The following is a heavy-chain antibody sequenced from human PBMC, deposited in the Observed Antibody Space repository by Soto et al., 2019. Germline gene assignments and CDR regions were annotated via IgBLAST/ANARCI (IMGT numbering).Heavy chain of an antibody. CDR2: IYYSGST. J-gene: IGHJ4*02. CDR3: ARVRRSAWDY. V-gene: IGHV4-30-4*01. Sequence: TLSLTCTVSGGSINSGDYYWSWIRQPPGKGLEWIGYIYYSGSTYYNPSLKSRVTISIDTSKNQFSLKMSSVTAADTAVYYCARVRRSAWDYWGQATQITSP. CDR1: GGSINSGDYY.